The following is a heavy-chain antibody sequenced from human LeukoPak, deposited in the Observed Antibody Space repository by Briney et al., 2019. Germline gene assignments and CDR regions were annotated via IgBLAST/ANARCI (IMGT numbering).Heavy chain of an antibody. CDR2: ISYDGSNK. V-gene: IGHV3-30*18. CDR3: AKDPEVVVLAAPPYYYGMDV. Sequence: GGSLRLSCAASGFTFSSYGMHWVRQAPGKGLEWVAVISYDGSNKYYADSVKGRFTISRDNSKNTLYLQMNSLRAEDTAVYYCAKDPEVVVLAAPPYYYGMDVWGQGTTVTVSS. D-gene: IGHD2-2*01. J-gene: IGHJ6*02. CDR1: GFTFSSYG.